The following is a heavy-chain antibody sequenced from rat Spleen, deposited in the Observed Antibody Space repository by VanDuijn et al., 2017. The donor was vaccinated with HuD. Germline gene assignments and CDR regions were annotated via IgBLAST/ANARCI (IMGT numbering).Heavy chain of an antibody. D-gene: IGHD4-4*01. J-gene: IGHJ2*01. CDR3: TRRGFLSDWYFDF. V-gene: IGHV5-29*01. CDR1: GFTFSDYY. CDR2: ISYDGSST. Sequence: EVQLVESDGGLVQPGRSLKLSCAASGFTFSDYYMAWVRQAPTKGLEWLATISYDGSSTYYRDSVKGRFTISRNNVKGTLYLQMDSLRSEDTATYFCTRRGFLSDWYFDFWGQGVMVTVSS.